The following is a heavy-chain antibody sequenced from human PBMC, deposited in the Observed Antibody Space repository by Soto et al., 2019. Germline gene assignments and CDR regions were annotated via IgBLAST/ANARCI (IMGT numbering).Heavy chain of an antibody. J-gene: IGHJ5*02. D-gene: IGHD2-15*01. CDR2: INHSGST. CDR1: GGSFSGYY. CDR3: ARGHLTRYCVGGSCYSPWFDP. V-gene: IGHV4-34*01. Sequence: SETLSLTCAVYGGSFSGYYWSWIRQPPGKGLEWIGEINHSGSTNYNPSLKSRVTISVETSKTQFSLKLSSVTAADTAVYYCARGHLTRYCVGGSCYSPWFDPWGQGTLVTVSS.